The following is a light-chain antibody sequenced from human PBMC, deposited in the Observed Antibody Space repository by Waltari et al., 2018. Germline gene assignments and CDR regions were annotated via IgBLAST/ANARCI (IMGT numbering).Light chain of an antibody. CDR1: QSLSSSY. CDR2: AAS. J-gene: IGKJ1*01. Sequence: DIVLTQSPGTLSLSPGARADLTCRASQSLSSSYLAWYQQKPGQAPRLLIYAASNRATGIPDRFSGSRSGTDFTLTISRLESEDFAVYYCQQYCYSPWTFGQGTKVEMK. CDR3: QQYCYSPWT. V-gene: IGKV3-20*01.